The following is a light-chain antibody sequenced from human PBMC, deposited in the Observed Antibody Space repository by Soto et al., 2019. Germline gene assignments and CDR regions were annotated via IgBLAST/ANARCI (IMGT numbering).Light chain of an antibody. CDR2: GNI. J-gene: IGLJ2*01. CDR3: QSLDSSLSSSVV. V-gene: IGLV1-40*01. CDR1: SSNIGAGYD. Sequence: QSVLTQPPSVSGAPGQRVTISCTGSSSNIGAGYDVHWYQQLPGRAPKLLIYGNINRPSGVPDRFSGSKSGTSASLAITGLQAEDEADYYCQSLDSSLSSSVVFGGGTKLTVL.